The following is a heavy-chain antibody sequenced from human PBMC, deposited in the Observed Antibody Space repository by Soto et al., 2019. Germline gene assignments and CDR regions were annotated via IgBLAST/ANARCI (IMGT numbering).Heavy chain of an antibody. Sequence: LRLSCAASGFTFSSYAMHWVRQAPGKGLEWVAVISYDGSNKYYADSVKGRFTISRDNSKNTLYLQMNSLRAEDTAVYYCARDLLGYSIPPYYYYYGMDVWGQGTTVTVSS. CDR2: ISYDGSNK. CDR3: ARDLLGYSIPPYYYYYGMDV. D-gene: IGHD6-13*01. V-gene: IGHV3-30-3*01. J-gene: IGHJ6*02. CDR1: GFTFSSYA.